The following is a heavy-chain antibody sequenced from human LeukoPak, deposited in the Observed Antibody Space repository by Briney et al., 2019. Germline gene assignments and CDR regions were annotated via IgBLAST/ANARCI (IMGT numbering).Heavy chain of an antibody. J-gene: IGHJ4*02. Sequence: SQTLSLTCTVSGGSISSGSYYWSWIRQPAGKGLEWIGRIYTSGSTNYNPSLKSRVTISVDTSKNQFSLKLSSVTAADTAVYYCAGGYSGSSVDYWGQGTLVTVSS. D-gene: IGHD1-26*01. CDR3: AGGYSGSSVDY. CDR1: GGSISSGSYY. CDR2: IYTSGST. V-gene: IGHV4-61*02.